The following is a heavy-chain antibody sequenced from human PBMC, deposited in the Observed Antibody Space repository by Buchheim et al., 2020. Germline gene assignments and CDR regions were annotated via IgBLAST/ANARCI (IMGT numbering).Heavy chain of an antibody. V-gene: IGHV3-23*01. J-gene: IGHJ4*02. CDR1: GFTLSNYA. D-gene: IGHD6-6*01. CDR3: AKDLYASSSGYFDF. CDR2: FSGSGDRT. Sequence: EVQLLVSGGGLEQPGGSLRLSCAASGFTLSNYAMSWVRQAPGKGLEWVSSFSGSGDRTYYTDSVKGRFTISREDSRNKLYLQINSLRAEDTAVYYCAKDLYASSSGYFDFWGQGTL.